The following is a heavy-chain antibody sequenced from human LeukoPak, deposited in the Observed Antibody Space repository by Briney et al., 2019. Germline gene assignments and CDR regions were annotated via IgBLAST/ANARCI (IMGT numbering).Heavy chain of an antibody. V-gene: IGHV4-4*01. CDR2: IYNNGNT. Sequence: SGTLSLTCAVSGGSISTTNWWSWVRQSPGKGLEWIGEIYNNGNTNYNPSLKSRVTVSMDKYKNQFSLKLSSVTAADTAVYCCARAGLCFEEGVNSLDPWGQGTLVTVSS. CDR3: ARAGLCFEEGVNSLDP. CDR1: GGSISTTNW. J-gene: IGHJ5*02. D-gene: IGHD3-10*01.